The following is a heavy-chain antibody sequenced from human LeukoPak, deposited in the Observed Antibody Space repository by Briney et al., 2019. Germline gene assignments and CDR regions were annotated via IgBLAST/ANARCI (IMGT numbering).Heavy chain of an antibody. CDR2: INWNGGRT. Sequence: PGGSLRLSCAPPGFTFDDYVMSWVRHAPGKGLEWVSGINWNGGRTGSADSVKGRFTISRDNAKKSLYVQMNSLRAEDTALYYCAREYYGSGSYYNVGYWGQGTLVTVSS. V-gene: IGHV3-20*04. CDR1: GFTFDDYV. D-gene: IGHD3-10*01. J-gene: IGHJ4*02. CDR3: AREYYGSGSYYNVGY.